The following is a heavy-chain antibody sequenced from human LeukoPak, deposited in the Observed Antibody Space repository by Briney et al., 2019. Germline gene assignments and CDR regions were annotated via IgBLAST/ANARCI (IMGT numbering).Heavy chain of an antibody. CDR2: ISGSGGST. V-gene: IGHV3-23*01. CDR3: ATYSSSNGREFQY. J-gene: IGHJ1*01. Sequence: GGSLRLSCAASGFTFSSYAMSWVRQAPGKGLEWVSAISGSGGSTYYADSVKGRFTISRDNSKNSLYLQMNSLRAEDTAVYYCATYSSSNGREFQYWGQGTLVTVSS. CDR1: GFTFSSYA. D-gene: IGHD2-2*01.